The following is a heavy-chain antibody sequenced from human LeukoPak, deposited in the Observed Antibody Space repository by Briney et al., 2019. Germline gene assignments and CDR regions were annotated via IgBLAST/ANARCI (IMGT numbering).Heavy chain of an antibody. Sequence: PSETLSLTCTVSGGSISSSSYYWGWIRQPPGKGLEWIGRIYTSGSTNYNPSLKSRVTISVDTSKNQFSLKLSSVTAADTAVYYCAREIGYGHFQHWGQGTLVTVSS. V-gene: IGHV4-39*07. CDR2: IYTSGST. J-gene: IGHJ1*01. D-gene: IGHD3-16*01. CDR3: AREIGYGHFQH. CDR1: GGSISSSSYY.